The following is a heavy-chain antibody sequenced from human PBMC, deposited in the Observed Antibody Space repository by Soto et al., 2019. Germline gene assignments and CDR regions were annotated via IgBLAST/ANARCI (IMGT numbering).Heavy chain of an antibody. D-gene: IGHD3-22*01. CDR2: IWYDGSNK. V-gene: IGHV3-33*01. CDR3: AREVVRRYYDSSAGGMDV. CDR1: GFTFSSYG. Sequence: QVQLVESGGGVVQPGRSLRLSCAASGFTFSSYGMHWVRQAPGKGLEWVAVIWYDGSNKYYADSVKGRFTISRDNSKNTLYLQMNSLRAEDTAVYYCAREVVRRYYDSSAGGMDVWGQGTTVTVSS. J-gene: IGHJ6*02.